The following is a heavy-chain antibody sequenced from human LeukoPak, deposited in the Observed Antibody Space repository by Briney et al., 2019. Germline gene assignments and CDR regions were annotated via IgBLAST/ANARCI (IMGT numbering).Heavy chain of an antibody. Sequence: GSVKVSCKVSGYTLTELSMHWVRQAPGKGLEWMGGFDPEDSETIYAQKFQGRVTMTEDTSTETAYMEMSSLRSEDTAVYYCATYYDSSSFDIWGQGTMVTVSS. D-gene: IGHD3-22*01. V-gene: IGHV1-24*01. CDR3: ATYYDSSSFDI. CDR2: FDPEDSET. CDR1: GYTLTELS. J-gene: IGHJ3*02.